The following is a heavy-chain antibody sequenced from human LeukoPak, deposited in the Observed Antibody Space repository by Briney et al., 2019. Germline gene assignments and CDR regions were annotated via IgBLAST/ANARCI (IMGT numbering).Heavy chain of an antibody. J-gene: IGHJ6*03. Sequence: ASVTVSCKASGYTFTRYYMQWVRQAPGQGLEGMGIINPSGGSTSYAQKFQGRVTITRDTSTSTVYMELSSLRSEDTAVYYCARDFGYSYGHYYYYYMDVWGKGTTVTVSS. CDR1: GYTFTRYY. V-gene: IGHV1-46*01. D-gene: IGHD5-18*01. CDR3: ARDFGYSYGHYYYYYMDV. CDR2: INPSGGST.